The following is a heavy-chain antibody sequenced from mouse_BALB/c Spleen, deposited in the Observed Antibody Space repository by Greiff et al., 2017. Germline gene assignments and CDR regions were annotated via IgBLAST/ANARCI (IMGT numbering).Heavy chain of an antibody. CDR1: GYTFTSYW. J-gene: IGHJ2*01. Sequence: QVQLKQPGAELVRPGASVKLSCKASGYTFTSYWINWVKQRPGQGLEWIGNIYPSDSYTNYNQKFKDKATLTVDKSSSTAYMQLSSPTSEDSAVYYCTRGGNYFDYWGQGTTLTVSS. V-gene: IGHV1-69*02. CDR2: IYPSDSYT. CDR3: TRGGNYFDY.